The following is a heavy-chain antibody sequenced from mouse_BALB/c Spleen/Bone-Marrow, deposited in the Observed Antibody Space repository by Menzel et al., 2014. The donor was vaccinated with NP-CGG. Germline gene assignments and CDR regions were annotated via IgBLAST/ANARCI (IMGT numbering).Heavy chain of an antibody. Sequence: EVQLQQSGTVLARPGASVKMSCKASGYSFTSYWMHWVKQRPGQGLVWIGAIYPGNSDTSYNQKFKGKAKLTAVTSATTAYMELSSLTNEDSAVYFCTRKVYYGNPLDYWGQGTTLTVSS. CDR2: IYPGNSDT. CDR3: TRKVYYGNPLDY. D-gene: IGHD2-1*01. J-gene: IGHJ2*01. CDR1: GYSFTSYW. V-gene: IGHV1-5*01.